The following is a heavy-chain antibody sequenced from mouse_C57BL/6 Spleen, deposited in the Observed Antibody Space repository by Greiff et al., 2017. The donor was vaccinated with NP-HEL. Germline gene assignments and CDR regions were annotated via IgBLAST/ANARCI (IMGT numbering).Heavy chain of an antibody. D-gene: IGHD2-3*01. Sequence: DVHLVESGAELVKPGASVKLSCTASGFNIKDYYMHWVKQRTEQGLEWIGRIDPEDGETKYVPKFQGKATMTADTSSNTAYLQLSSLTSEDTAVYYCARPHDGYYGYWGQGTTLTVSS. J-gene: IGHJ2*01. V-gene: IGHV14-2*01. CDR3: ARPHDGYYGY. CDR2: IDPEDGET. CDR1: GFNIKDYY.